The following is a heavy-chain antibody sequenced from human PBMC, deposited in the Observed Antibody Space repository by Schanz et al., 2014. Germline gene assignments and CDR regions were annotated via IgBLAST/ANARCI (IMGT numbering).Heavy chain of an antibody. Sequence: QVQLVQSGAEVKKPGASVKVSCKPSGGTFVTFFFTWVRQAPGQGPQWMGRISPLLGVANYAQEFQGRLTITADTSTSTAYMELSSLRSEDTAVYYCAKDRMGASYYFDYWGQGTLVAVST. CDR2: ISPLLGVA. CDR1: GGTFVTFF. J-gene: IGHJ4*02. D-gene: IGHD3-16*01. CDR3: AKDRMGASYYFDY. V-gene: IGHV1-69*04.